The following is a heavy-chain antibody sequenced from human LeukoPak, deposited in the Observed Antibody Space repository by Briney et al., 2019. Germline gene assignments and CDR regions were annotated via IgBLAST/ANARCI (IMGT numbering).Heavy chain of an antibody. CDR1: GFTFSNYG. CDR3: AKTYRDYLDYLLEPVDQ. Sequence: GGSLRLSCEASGFTFSNYGMHWVRQAPGKGLEWVAVISYDGRNKYYADSVQGRFTISRDNSKNTLYLQMNSLRPEDTAVYYCAKTYRDYLDYLLEPVDQWGQGTLVTVSS. D-gene: IGHD3-9*01. J-gene: IGHJ4*02. CDR2: ISYDGRNK. V-gene: IGHV3-30*18.